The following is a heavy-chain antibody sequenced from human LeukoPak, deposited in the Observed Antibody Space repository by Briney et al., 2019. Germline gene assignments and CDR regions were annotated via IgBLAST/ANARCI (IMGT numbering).Heavy chain of an antibody. CDR2: ISYGGSNK. J-gene: IGHJ4*02. CDR1: GFTFSSYG. V-gene: IGHV3-30*03. Sequence: GGSLRLSCAASGFTFSSYGMHWVRQAPGKGLEWVAVISYGGSNKYYADSVKGRFTISRDNSKNTLYLQMNSLRAEDTAVYYCAVGNSSSWVFDYWGQGTLVTVSS. CDR3: AVGNSSSWVFDY. D-gene: IGHD6-13*01.